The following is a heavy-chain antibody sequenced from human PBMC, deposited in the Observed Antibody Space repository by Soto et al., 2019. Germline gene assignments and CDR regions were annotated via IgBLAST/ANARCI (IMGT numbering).Heavy chain of an antibody. J-gene: IGHJ4*02. CDR2: ISSRSSNI. Sequence: GGSLCLTCAASGFTFSSYSMSWVRQSPGKGLEWLSSISSRSSNIDCADSVKGRFIIASDNDNNSLHLQMNNLSADDTAVYYCARDTKMLAPLIYMDHWGRGTLVTVSS. CDR1: GFTFSSYS. D-gene: IGHD3-22*01. CDR3: ARDTKMLAPLIYMDH. V-gene: IGHV3-21*01.